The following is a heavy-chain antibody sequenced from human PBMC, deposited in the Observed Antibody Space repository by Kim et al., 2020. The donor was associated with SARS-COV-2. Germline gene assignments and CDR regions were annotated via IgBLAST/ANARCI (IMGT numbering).Heavy chain of an antibody. V-gene: IGHV3-30*18. CDR1: GFTFSSYG. Sequence: GGSLRLSCAASGFTFSSYGMHWVRQAPGKGLEWVAVISYDGSNKYYADSVKGRFTISRDNSKNTLYLQMNSLRAEDTAVYYCAKDRRFAGYCSGGSCYSDYFDYWGQGTLVTVSS. CDR2: ISYDGSNK. D-gene: IGHD2-15*01. CDR3: AKDRRFAGYCSGGSCYSDYFDY. J-gene: IGHJ4*02.